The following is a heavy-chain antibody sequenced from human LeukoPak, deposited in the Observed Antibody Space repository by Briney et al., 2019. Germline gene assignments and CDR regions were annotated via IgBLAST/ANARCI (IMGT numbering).Heavy chain of an antibody. CDR1: GGSISSYY. D-gene: IGHD3-22*01. J-gene: IGHJ4*03. CDR3: ARGSYSSGYYGYFDC. CDR2: IYYSGST. V-gene: IGHV4-59*01. Sequence: SETLSLTCTVSGGSISSYYWSWIRQPPGKGLEWIGYIYYSGSTNYNPSLKSRVTMSVDTSMNQFSLKLSSVTAADTAVYYCARGSYSSGYYGYFDCWGQGTLVTVSS.